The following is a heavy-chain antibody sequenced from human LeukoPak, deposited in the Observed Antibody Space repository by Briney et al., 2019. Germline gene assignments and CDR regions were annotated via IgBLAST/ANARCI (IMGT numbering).Heavy chain of an antibody. J-gene: IGHJ4*02. CDR2: IYYSGSA. V-gene: IGHV4-38-2*02. CDR1: GYSVSSGYF. D-gene: IGHD5-12*01. CDR3: AKSNGYGLIDY. Sequence: TSETLSLTCTVSGYSVSSGYFWGWIRQAPGKGLEWIGIIYYSGSAYYNPSLKSRVTMYIDTSKNQFSLKLSSVTAADTAMYYCAKSNGYGLIDYWGQGTLVTVSS.